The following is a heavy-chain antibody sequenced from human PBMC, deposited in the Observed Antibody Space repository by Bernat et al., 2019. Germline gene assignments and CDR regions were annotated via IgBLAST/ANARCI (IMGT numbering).Heavy chain of an antibody. D-gene: IGHD5-12*01. Sequence: QVQLVEPGGGVVQPGGSLRLSCAASGFTFTSYGMPWTRQAPGKGLEWVAFLRYDGSNKYYADSVKCRFTISKDKSKNTLYLQMNSLGAEDTAVYYCAKDESGMVATYWGQGTLVTVSS. CDR2: LRYDGSNK. V-gene: IGHV3-30*02. CDR1: GFTFTSYG. CDR3: AKDESGMVATY. J-gene: IGHJ4*02.